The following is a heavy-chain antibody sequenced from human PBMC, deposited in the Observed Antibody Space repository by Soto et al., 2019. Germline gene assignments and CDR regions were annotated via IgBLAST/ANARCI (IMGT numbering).Heavy chain of an antibody. CDR2: ISYDGSNK. CDR1: GFTFSSYG. V-gene: IGHV3-30*03. CDR3: ATGIDPRYYYMDV. Sequence: GGSLRLSCAASGFTFSSYGMHWVRQAPGKGLEWVAVISYDGSNKYYADSVKGRFTISRDNSKNTLYLQMNSLRAEDTAVYYCATGIDPRYYYMDVWGKGTTVTVSS. J-gene: IGHJ6*03.